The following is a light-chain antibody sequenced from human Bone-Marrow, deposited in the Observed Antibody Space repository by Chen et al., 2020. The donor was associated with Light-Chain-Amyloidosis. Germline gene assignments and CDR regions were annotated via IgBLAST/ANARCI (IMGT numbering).Light chain of an antibody. CDR2: EDY. CDR1: SGSNAGNY. Sequence: FMLTQPRAVSESPGKTVTISCTRSSGSNAGNYVQWFQQRPGRSPTTVIFEDYLRPPGVPDRFSGSIDTSSNSASLSISGLKPEDEADYYCQSYDTSVRVFGGGTRLTVL. J-gene: IGLJ3*02. V-gene: IGLV6-57*01. CDR3: QSYDTSVRV.